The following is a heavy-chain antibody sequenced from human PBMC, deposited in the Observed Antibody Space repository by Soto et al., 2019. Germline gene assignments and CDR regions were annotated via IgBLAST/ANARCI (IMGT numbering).Heavy chain of an antibody. Sequence: GGSLRLSCAASGFTFSNDWMNWVRQGPGRGLEWVSRIISGGTRVTYADSVKGRFTIARDNAKNTLYLEMHSLTAEDTAVYYCARERTSKGGMDVWGQGTTVTVSS. V-gene: IGHV3-74*01. CDR3: ARERTSKGGMDV. J-gene: IGHJ6*02. CDR1: GFTFSNDW. CDR2: IISGGTRV.